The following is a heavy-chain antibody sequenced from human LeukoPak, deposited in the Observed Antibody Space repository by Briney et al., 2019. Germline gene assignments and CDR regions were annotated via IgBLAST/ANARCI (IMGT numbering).Heavy chain of an antibody. V-gene: IGHV3-30*03. CDR2: ISYDGSNK. CDR1: GFTFSSYG. D-gene: IGHD3-3*01. J-gene: IGHJ6*02. CDR3: ARVVEARDFWSGYQVSLYYYYGMDV. Sequence: PGGSLRLSCAASGFTFSSYGMHWVRQAPGKGLEWVAVISYDGSNKYYADSVKGRFTISRDNSKNTLYLQMNSLRAEDTAVYYCARVVEARDFWSGYQVSLYYYYGMDVWGQGTTVTVSS.